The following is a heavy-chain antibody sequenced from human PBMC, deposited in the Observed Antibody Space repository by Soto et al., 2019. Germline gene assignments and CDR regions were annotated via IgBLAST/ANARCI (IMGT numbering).Heavy chain of an antibody. CDR2: IWYDGTNK. Sequence: QVQLVESGGGVVQPGRSLRLSCATSGFTFSSYGMHWVRQGPGKGLEWVAVIWYDGTNKYYADSVNGRFTISRDDSKKPXXLQMHSLRAEDTAVYYCARGPMTTVTTWGDWYFDLWGRGTLVTVSS. J-gene: IGHJ2*01. V-gene: IGHV3-33*01. CDR3: ARGPMTTVTTWGDWYFDL. CDR1: GFTFSSYG. D-gene: IGHD4-17*01.